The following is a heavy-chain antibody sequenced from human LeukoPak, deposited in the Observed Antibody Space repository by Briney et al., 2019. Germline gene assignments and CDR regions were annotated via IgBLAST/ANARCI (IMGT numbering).Heavy chain of an antibody. CDR3: AREPGQLDY. CDR1: GDSISSGSYY. CDR2: IYTTGSA. V-gene: IGHV4-61*02. Sequence: SETLSLTCTVSGDSISSGSYYWSWIRQPAGRGLEWIGRIYTTGSANYNPSLKGRVTISVDTSKNQFSLKLSSVTAADTAVYYCAREPGQLDYWGQGTLVTVSS. J-gene: IGHJ4*02. D-gene: IGHD1-1*01.